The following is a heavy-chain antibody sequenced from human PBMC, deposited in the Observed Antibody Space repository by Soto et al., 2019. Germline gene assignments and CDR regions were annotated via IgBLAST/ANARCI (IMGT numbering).Heavy chain of an antibody. CDR2: INGDGREE. V-gene: IGHV3-7*01. CDR3: ARADRAGSTDY. D-gene: IGHD1-7*01. J-gene: IGHJ4*02. CDR1: GFSFSWYW. Sequence: GGSLRLSCAASGFSFSWYWMSWVRQAPGKGLEWVANINGDGREEYYVNSVEGRFTISRDNAKNSLYLQMSSLRADDTAVYYCARADRAGSTDYWGQGSQVTVSS.